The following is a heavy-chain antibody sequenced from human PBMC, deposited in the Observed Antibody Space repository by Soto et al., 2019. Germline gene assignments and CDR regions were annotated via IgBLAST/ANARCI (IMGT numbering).Heavy chain of an antibody. Sequence: LSLTCTVSGGSISSYYWSWIRQPPGKGLEWIGYIYYSGSTNYNPSLKSRVTISVDTSKNQFSLKLSSVTAADTAVYYCARGVDTVNYYYYGMDVWGQGTTVTVS. CDR1: GGSISSYY. D-gene: IGHD5-18*01. CDR2: IYYSGST. J-gene: IGHJ6*02. CDR3: ARGVDTVNYYYYGMDV. V-gene: IGHV4-59*01.